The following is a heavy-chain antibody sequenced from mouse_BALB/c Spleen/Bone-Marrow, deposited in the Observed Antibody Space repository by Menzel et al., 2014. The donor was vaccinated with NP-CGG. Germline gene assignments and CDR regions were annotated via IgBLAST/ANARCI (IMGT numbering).Heavy chain of an antibody. CDR2: ISDGGSYT. Sequence: DVKLVESGGDLVKPGGSLKLSCAASGFTFXDYYMYWVRQTPEKRLEWVATISDGGSYTYYPDSVKGRFTISRDNAKNNLYLHMSSLKSEDTAMYYCARDGDYKYAWFAYWGQGTLVTVSA. CDR3: ARDGDYKYAWFAY. D-gene: IGHD2-14*01. V-gene: IGHV5-4*02. CDR1: GFTFXDYY. J-gene: IGHJ3*01.